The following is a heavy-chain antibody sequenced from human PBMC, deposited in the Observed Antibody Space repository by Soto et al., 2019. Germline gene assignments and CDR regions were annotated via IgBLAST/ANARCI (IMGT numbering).Heavy chain of an antibody. CDR2: ISSTSTNI. CDR1: GFTFSSYI. J-gene: IGHJ3*01. CDR3: ARGIISSSLVTFDV. D-gene: IGHD2-2*01. Sequence: GGSLRLSCAASGFTFSSYIMHWVRQAPGKGLEWISTISSTSTNIYYADSVKGRFTISRDNPKNSLLLQMNSLRAEDMAVYYCARGIISSSLVTFDVWGQGTVVTVSS. V-gene: IGHV3-21*01.